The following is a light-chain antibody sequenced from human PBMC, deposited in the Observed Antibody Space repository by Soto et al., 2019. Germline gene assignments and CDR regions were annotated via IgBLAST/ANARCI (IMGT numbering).Light chain of an antibody. CDR1: SSDVGGYNY. V-gene: IGLV2-14*01. CDR3: SSYTSSNTHVV. CDR2: EVS. Sequence: QSVLTQPASVSGSPGQSITISCPGTSSDVGGYNYVSWYQQHPGKAPKLMIYEVSNRPSGVSNRFSGSKSGNTASLTISGLQAEDEADYHCSSYTSSNTHVVFGGGTKLTVL. J-gene: IGLJ2*01.